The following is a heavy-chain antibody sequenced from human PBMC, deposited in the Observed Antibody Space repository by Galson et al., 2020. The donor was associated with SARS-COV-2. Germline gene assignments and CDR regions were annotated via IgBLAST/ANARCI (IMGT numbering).Heavy chain of an antibody. J-gene: IGHJ1*01. D-gene: IGHD1-7*01. CDR2: ISGSGGST. Sequence: GGSLRLSCAASGFTFSSYAMSWVRQAPGKGLEWVSSISGSGGSTYYADSVKGRFTISRDNSKNTLYLQMNSLRVEDTAVYYCTKGIFNSGNYPEAIQYWGQGTLVTVSS. CDR3: TKGIFNSGNYPEAIQY. CDR1: GFTFSSYA. V-gene: IGHV3-23*01.